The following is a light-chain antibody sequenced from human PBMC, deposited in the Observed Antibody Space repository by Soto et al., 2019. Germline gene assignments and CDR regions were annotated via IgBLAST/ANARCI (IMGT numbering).Light chain of an antibody. V-gene: IGKV3-20*01. CDR2: AAS. CDR1: QSISSTY. CDR3: QQYGSSPFT. Sequence: EIVLTQSPGTLSVSPGERATLSCRASQSISSTYLAWYQHKPGQAPRLVIYAASSRATGIPDRFSGSGSGSDFTLTISRLEPEDFAVYYCQQYGSSPFTFGPGTKVDIK. J-gene: IGKJ3*01.